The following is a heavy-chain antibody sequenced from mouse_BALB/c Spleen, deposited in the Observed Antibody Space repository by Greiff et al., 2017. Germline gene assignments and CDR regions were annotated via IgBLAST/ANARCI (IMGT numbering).Heavy chain of an antibody. D-gene: IGHD2-1*01. CDR2: IWGDGST. Sequence: VQGVESGPGLVAPSQSLSITCTVSGFSLTSYGVSWVRQPPGKGLEWLGVIWGDGSTNYHSALISRLSISKDNSKSQVFLKMNSLQTDDTAMYYCARKMGGNYWAMDYWGQGTSVTVSS. V-gene: IGHV2-3*01. CDR3: ARKMGGNYWAMDY. CDR1: GFSLTSYG. J-gene: IGHJ4*01.